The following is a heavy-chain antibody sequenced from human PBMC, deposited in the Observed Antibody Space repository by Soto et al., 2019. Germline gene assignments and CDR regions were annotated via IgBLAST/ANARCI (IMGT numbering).Heavy chain of an antibody. CDR2: ISAYNGNT. V-gene: IGHV1-18*01. CDR3: ASAAGVNRRVYFDY. J-gene: IGHJ4*02. Sequence: QVQLVQSGAEVKKPGASVKVSCKASGYTFTSYGISWVRQAPGQGLEWMGWISAYNGNTHYAQQLQGRVTMTTDTSTSTAYRELRSLRADDTAVYYCASAAGVNRRVYFDYWGQGTLVTVSS. CDR1: GYTFTSYG.